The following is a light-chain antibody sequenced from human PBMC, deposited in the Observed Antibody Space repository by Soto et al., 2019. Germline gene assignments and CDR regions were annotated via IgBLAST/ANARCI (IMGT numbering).Light chain of an antibody. V-gene: IGKV1-39*01. Sequence: DIQMTQSPSSLSSSVGDRVTITCRASQSISNYLSWYQQIPGKAPKLLIYAASTLRSAVSSRFRGSGSGTDFTLTISSLQPEDFATYYGQQSYSTPWTFGQGTKVEIK. J-gene: IGKJ1*01. CDR2: AAS. CDR1: QSISNY. CDR3: QQSYSTPWT.